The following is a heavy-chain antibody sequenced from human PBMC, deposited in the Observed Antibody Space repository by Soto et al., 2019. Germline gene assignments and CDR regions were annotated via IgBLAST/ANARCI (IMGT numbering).Heavy chain of an antibody. CDR2: TSGSGGST. Sequence: EVQLLESGGGLVQPGGSLRLSCAASGFTFSSSAMTWVRQAPGKGLEWVSSTSGSGGSTFYADSVKGRFAISRDNSKNTLVLQMSSLRAEDTAVYFCAAGYSYYDYWGQGTLGTVSS. CDR1: GFTFSSSA. CDR3: AAGYSYYDY. J-gene: IGHJ4*02. V-gene: IGHV3-23*01. D-gene: IGHD4-4*01.